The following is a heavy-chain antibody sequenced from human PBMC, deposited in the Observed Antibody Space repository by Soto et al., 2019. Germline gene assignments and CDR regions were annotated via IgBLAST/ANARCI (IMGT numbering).Heavy chain of an antibody. Sequence: SSETLSLTCTVSGGSISSYYWSWIRQPPGKGLEWIGYIYYSGSTNYNPSLKSRVTISVDTSKNQFSLKLSSVTAVDTAVYYCAREWYYGSGSYPYWGQGTLVTVSS. V-gene: IGHV4-59*01. CDR3: AREWYYGSGSYPY. CDR2: IYYSGST. D-gene: IGHD3-10*01. CDR1: GGSISSYY. J-gene: IGHJ4*02.